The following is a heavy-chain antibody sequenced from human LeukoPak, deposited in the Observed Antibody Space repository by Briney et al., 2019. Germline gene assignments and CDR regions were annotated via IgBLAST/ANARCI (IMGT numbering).Heavy chain of an antibody. J-gene: IGHJ4*02. V-gene: IGHV3-30*02. Sequence: GGSLRLSCEASGFTFIRNGMHWVCQAPGKGLEWVAFLRYDGSNQYYADSVQGRFTISRDNSKNTLYLQMYSLRAEDTAVYYCARDDPHYDILTGYYPIDSWGQGTLVTVSS. CDR1: GFTFIRNG. D-gene: IGHD3-9*01. CDR2: LRYDGSNQ. CDR3: ARDDPHYDILTGYYPIDS.